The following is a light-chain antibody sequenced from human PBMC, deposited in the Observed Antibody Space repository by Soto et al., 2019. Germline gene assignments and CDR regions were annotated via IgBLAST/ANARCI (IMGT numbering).Light chain of an antibody. V-gene: IGLV1-44*01. CDR1: SSNIGSNT. J-gene: IGLJ2*01. CDR3: EGWDDSLNGVL. CDR2: NNN. Sequence: QSVRSHPPAASWTTAHRVTISCSGSSSNIGSNTVNWYQQLPGTAPKLLIYNNNQRPSGVPDRFSGSKSGTSASLAISGLQSEDEADYYCEGWDDSLNGVLFGGGTKVTVL.